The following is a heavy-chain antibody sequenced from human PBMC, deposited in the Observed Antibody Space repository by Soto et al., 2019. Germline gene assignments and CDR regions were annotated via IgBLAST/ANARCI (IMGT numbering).Heavy chain of an antibody. Sequence: PGGSLRLSCAASGFTFSSYGMHWVHQAPGKGLEWVAVISYDGSNKYYADSVKGRFTISRDNSKNTLYLQMNSLRAEDTAVYYWARGGSDYFDYCSQGTLVTVSS. D-gene: IGHD3-10*01. CDR3: ARGGSDYFDY. CDR1: GFTFSSYG. J-gene: IGHJ4*02. CDR2: ISYDGSNK. V-gene: IGHV3-30*03.